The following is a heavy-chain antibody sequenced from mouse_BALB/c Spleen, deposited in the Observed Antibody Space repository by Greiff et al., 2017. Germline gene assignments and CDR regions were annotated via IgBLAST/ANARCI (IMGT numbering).Heavy chain of an antibody. CDR2: ISYSGST. Sequence: EVKLMESGPGLVKPSQPLSLTCTVTGYSITSDYAWNWIRQFAGNKLEWMGYISYSGSTSNNPSLKRRILITRETSKNQCFLQLNSVATEDTATYYCARNYRYAWFAYWGQGTLVTVSA. J-gene: IGHJ3*01. CDR1: GYSITSDYA. D-gene: IGHD2-14*01. CDR3: ARNYRYAWFAY. V-gene: IGHV3-2*02.